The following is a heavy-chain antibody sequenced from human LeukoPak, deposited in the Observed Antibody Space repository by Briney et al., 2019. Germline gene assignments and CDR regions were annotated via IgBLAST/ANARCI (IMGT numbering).Heavy chain of an antibody. CDR3: AGDLLYYDSSGGDY. CDR2: ITSSSSYI. J-gene: IGHJ4*02. D-gene: IGHD3-22*01. V-gene: IGHV3-21*01. CDR1: GFTFSRYS. Sequence: GGSLRLSCAASGFTFSRYSMNWVHQAPGKGLEWVSSITSSSSYIYYADSLKGRFTISRDNAKNSLYLQMNSLRAEDTAVYYCAGDLLYYDSSGGDYWGQGTLVTVSS.